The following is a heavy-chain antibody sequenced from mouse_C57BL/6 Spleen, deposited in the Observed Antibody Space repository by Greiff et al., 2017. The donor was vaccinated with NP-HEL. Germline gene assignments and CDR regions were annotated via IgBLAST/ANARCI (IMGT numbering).Heavy chain of an antibody. J-gene: IGHJ4*01. Sequence: EVQLQQSGPVLVKPGASVKMSCKASGYTFTDYYMNWVKQSHGKSLEWIGVINPYNGGTSYNQKFKGKATLTVDKSSSTAYMELNSLTSEDSAVYYCGSYYGSSYYYAMDYWGQGTSVTVSS. CDR2: INPYNGGT. CDR3: GSYYGSSYYYAMDY. CDR1: GYTFTDYY. V-gene: IGHV1-19*01. D-gene: IGHD1-1*01.